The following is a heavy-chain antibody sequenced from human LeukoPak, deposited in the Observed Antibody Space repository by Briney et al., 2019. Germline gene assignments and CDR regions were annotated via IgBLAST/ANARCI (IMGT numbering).Heavy chain of an antibody. J-gene: IGHJ4*02. V-gene: IGHV3-66*01. CDR1: GFTVRSNY. CDR3: ARGGAKMAPFDY. CDR2: IYSGGST. D-gene: IGHD5-24*01. Sequence: GGSLRLSCAASGFTVRSNYMSWVRQAPGKGLEWVSVIYSGGSTYYADSVKGRFTISRDNSKNTLYLQMNSLRAEDTAVYYCARGGAKMAPFDYWGQGTLVTVSS.